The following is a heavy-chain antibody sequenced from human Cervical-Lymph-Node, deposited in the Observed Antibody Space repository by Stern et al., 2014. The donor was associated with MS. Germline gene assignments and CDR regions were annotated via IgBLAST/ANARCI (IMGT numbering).Heavy chain of an antibody. CDR2: IYHSGST. V-gene: IGHV4-38-2*02. J-gene: IGHJ5*02. CDR1: YYSISSGYY. CDR3: AREEQQLVHGNWFDP. D-gene: IGHD6-13*01. Sequence: VQLVESGPGLVKPSETLSLTCTVSYYSISSGYYWGWIRQPPGKGLEWIGTIYHSGSTYYNPSLKRRVTISLETSTKQIFLKPSSVTAADTAVYYCAREEQQLVHGNWFDPWGQGTLVTVSS.